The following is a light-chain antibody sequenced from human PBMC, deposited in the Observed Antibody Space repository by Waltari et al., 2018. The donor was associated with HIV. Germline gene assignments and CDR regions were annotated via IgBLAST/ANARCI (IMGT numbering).Light chain of an antibody. Sequence: DAVMTQSPLSLPVTLGQPASIACRSSQSLVHSDGNTYLNWFQQRPGQSPRRLIYKASTRYSGVPDRFSGSGSGTDFTLKISRVEAEDVGVYYCMQGTHWPYTFGQGTKLEIK. CDR1: QSLVHSDGNTY. J-gene: IGKJ2*01. CDR3: MQGTHWPYT. V-gene: IGKV2-30*02. CDR2: KAS.